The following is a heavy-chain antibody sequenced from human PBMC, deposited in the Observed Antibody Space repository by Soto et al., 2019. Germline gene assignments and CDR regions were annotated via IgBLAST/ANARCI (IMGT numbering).Heavy chain of an antibody. Sequence: GESLKISCNGSGYIFTSYWIGWVRQMPGKGLEWMGIIYPGDSDTRYSPSFQGQVTISADKSISTAYLQWSSLKASDTAMYYCARCSPYYYDSSGYYNSYYYYYGMDVWGQGTTVTVSS. V-gene: IGHV5-51*01. J-gene: IGHJ6*02. CDR1: GYIFTSYW. D-gene: IGHD3-22*01. CDR3: ARCSPYYYDSSGYYNSYYYYYGMDV. CDR2: IYPGDSDT.